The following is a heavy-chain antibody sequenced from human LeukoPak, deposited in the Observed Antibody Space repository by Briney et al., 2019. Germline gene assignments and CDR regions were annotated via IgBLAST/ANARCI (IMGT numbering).Heavy chain of an antibody. V-gene: IGHV1-2*02. CDR1: GYTFTGYY. CDR2: INPNSGGT. J-gene: IGHJ6*02. CDR3: ARDGGSSYYYYGMDV. Sequence: ASVKVSCKASGYTFTGYYMHWVRQAPGQGLEWMGWINPNSGGTNYAQKFQGRVTMTRDTSISTAYMELSRLRSDDTAVYYCARDGGSSYYYYGMDVWAKGPRSPSP. D-gene: IGHD1-26*01.